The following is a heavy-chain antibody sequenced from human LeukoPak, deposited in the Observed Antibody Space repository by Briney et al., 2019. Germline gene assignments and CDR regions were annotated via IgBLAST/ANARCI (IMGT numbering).Heavy chain of an antibody. Sequence: GGSLRLSCAASGFTFSSSEMNWVRQASGKGLEWVSYISSGGSSIYYADSVKGRFTISRDNAKNSLYLQMNSLRAEDTAVYYCASVGVVIIHQFDYWGQGTLVTVSS. D-gene: IGHD3-3*01. J-gene: IGHJ4*02. V-gene: IGHV3-48*03. CDR2: ISSGGSSI. CDR3: ASVGVVIIHQFDY. CDR1: GFTFSSSE.